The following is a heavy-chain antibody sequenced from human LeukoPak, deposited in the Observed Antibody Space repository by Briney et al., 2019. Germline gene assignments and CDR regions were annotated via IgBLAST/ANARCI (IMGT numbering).Heavy chain of an antibody. V-gene: IGHV4-61*02. CDR2: IYTSGST. CDR1: GGSISSGSYY. Sequence: SQTLSLTCTVSGGSISSGSYYWSWIRQPAGKGLEWIGRIYTSGSTNYNPSLKSRVTISVDTSKNQFSLKLSSVTAADTAVYYCARGGDGRWYFDLWGRGTLVTVSS. CDR3: ARGGDGRWYFDL. D-gene: IGHD1-26*01. J-gene: IGHJ2*01.